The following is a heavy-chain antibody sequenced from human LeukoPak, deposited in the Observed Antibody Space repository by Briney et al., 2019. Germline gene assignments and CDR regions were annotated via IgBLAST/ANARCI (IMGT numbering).Heavy chain of an antibody. CDR2: INHSGST. D-gene: IGHD6-13*01. J-gene: IGHJ4*02. CDR1: GGSISSYY. V-gene: IGHV4-34*01. Sequence: PSETLSLTCTVSGGSISSYYWSWIRQPPGKGLEWIGEINHSGSTNYNPSLKSRVTISVDTSKNQFSLKLSSVTAADTAVYYCARRGIAAAGTKFDYWGQGTLVTVSS. CDR3: ARRGIAAAGTKFDY.